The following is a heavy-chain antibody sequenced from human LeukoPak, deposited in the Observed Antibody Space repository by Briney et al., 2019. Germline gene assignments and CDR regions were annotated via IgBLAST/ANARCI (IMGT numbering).Heavy chain of an antibody. Sequence: PGRSLRLSCAASGFTSSSYGMHWVRQAPGKGLEWVAVISYDGNNKYYADSVKGRFTISRDNYKNTLYLQMNSLRAEDTAVYYCAKESWGSGWYFDLWSRGTLVTVSS. V-gene: IGHV3-30*18. D-gene: IGHD7-27*01. CDR3: AKESWGSGWYFDL. CDR1: GFTSSSYG. J-gene: IGHJ2*01. CDR2: ISYDGNNK.